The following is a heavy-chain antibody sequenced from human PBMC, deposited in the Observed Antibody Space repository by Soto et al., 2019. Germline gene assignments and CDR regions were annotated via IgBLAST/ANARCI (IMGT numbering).Heavy chain of an antibody. CDR2: ISSSSSYI. CDR3: ARLTPVSYFDY. D-gene: IGHD4-4*01. CDR1: RFVFIGDP. V-gene: IGHV3-21*01. Sequence: PCGSLRLCCAAARFVFIGDPLSWVHQAPGKGLEWVSSISSSSSYIYYADSVKGRFTISRDNAKNSLYLQMNSLRAEDTAVYYCARLTPVSYFDYWGQVTLVTVSS. J-gene: IGHJ4*02.